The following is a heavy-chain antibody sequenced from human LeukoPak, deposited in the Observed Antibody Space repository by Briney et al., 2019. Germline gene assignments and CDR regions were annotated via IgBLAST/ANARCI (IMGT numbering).Heavy chain of an antibody. CDR2: IKQDGSEK. CDR3: ARDPEGAITPEN. D-gene: IGHD1-26*01. V-gene: IGHV3-7*01. J-gene: IGHJ4*02. Sequence: GGSLRLSCAAPGFTFSSYWMSWVRQAPGKGWEWVATIKQDGSEKYYVDSVKGRFTISRDNAKNSLYLQMNSLRAEDTAVYYCARDPEGAITPENWGQGTLVTVSS. CDR1: GFTFSSYW.